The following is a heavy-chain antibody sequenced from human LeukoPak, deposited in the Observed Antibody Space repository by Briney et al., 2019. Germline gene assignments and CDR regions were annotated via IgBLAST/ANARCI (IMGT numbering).Heavy chain of an antibody. CDR3: ARDRLYPTDY. V-gene: IGHV1-18*01. Sequence: GASVKVSCKASGGTFSSYAISWVRRAPGQGLEWMGWISAYNGNTNYAQKLQGRVTMTTDTSTSTAYMELRSLRSDDTAVYYCARDRLYPTDYWGQGTLVTVSS. CDR1: GGTFSSYA. J-gene: IGHJ4*02. D-gene: IGHD4/OR15-4a*01. CDR2: ISAYNGNT.